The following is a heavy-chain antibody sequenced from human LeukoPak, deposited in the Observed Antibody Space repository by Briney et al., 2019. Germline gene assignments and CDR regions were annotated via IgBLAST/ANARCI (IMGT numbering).Heavy chain of an antibody. Sequence: GRSLRLSCAASGFTFSSYAMHWVRQASGKGLEWVAVISYDGSNKYYADSVKGRFTISRDNSKNTLYLQMNSLRAEDTAVYYCARGRATGIDYWGQGTLVTVSS. CDR1: GFTFSSYA. CDR3: ARGRATGIDY. J-gene: IGHJ4*02. D-gene: IGHD3-10*01. CDR2: ISYDGSNK. V-gene: IGHV3-30-3*01.